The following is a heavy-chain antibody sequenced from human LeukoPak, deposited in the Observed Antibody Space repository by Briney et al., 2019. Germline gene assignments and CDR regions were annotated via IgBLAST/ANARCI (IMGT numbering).Heavy chain of an antibody. V-gene: IGHV3-73*01. CDR1: GFTFSGSA. CDR3: TRRMIVVANDAFDI. Sequence: PGGSLKLSCAASGFTFSGSAMHWVRQASGKGLEWVGRIRSKANSYATAYAASVKGRFTISRDDSKNTAYLQMNSLKTEDTAVYYCTRRMIVVANDAFDIWGQGTMVTVSS. CDR2: IRSKANSYAT. D-gene: IGHD3-22*01. J-gene: IGHJ3*02.